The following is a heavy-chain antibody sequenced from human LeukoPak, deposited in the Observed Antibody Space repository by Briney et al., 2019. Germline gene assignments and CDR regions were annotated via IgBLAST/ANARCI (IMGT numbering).Heavy chain of an antibody. D-gene: IGHD3-22*01. Sequence: SETLSLTCTVSGGSISSYFWTWIRQPPGKGLESIAYIPYSGSTTYNPSLKSRITISVDTSNNQFSLRLSSVTSADTAVYYCARGFGDSRGTRFDPWGQGTLVTVSS. V-gene: IGHV4-59*01. J-gene: IGHJ5*02. CDR3: ARGFGDSRGTRFDP. CDR2: IPYSGST. CDR1: GGSISSYF.